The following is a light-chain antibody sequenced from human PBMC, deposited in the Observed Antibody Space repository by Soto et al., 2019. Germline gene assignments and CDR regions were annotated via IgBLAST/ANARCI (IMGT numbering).Light chain of an antibody. CDR1: SSDVGSYNY. CDR2: EVS. V-gene: IGLV2-8*01. J-gene: IGLJ3*02. Sequence: QSAPTQPASVSGSPGQSITISCTGTSSDVGSYNYVSWYQQHPGKAPKLMIYEVSNRPSGVPDRFSGSKSGYTASLTVSGLQTEDEAFYYCSSSAGIYHYLVFGGGTKLTVL. CDR3: SSSAGIYHYLV.